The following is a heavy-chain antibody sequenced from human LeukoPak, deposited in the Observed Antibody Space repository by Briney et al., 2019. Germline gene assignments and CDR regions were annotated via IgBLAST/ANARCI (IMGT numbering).Heavy chain of an antibody. D-gene: IGHD2-2*01. Sequence: HPGGSLRLSCAGSGFTFSNYGINWVRQAPGKGLEWVTVIWSDGSNKYYADSVKGRFTISRDNSKNTLYLQMNSLRAEDTAVYYCAKPYCSSTSCYPPGTGEGAFDIWGQGTMVTVSS. CDR3: AKPYCSSTSCYPPGTGEGAFDI. V-gene: IGHV3-30*02. CDR1: GFTFSNYG. J-gene: IGHJ3*02. CDR2: IWSDGSNK.